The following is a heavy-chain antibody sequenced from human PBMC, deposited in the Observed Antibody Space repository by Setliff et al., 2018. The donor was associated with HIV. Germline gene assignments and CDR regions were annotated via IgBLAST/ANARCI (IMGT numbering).Heavy chain of an antibody. Sequence: SETLSLTCTVSNGSISSSSYFWGWICQPPGKGLEWIGNIFYSGSTYYNPSLKSRVLISVDTSKNQFSLKLTSVTAADTAVYYCARRGIIAGTTDFWGQGTPVTVSS. CDR3: ARRGIIAGTTDF. CDR1: NGSISSSSYF. D-gene: IGHD1-7*01. V-gene: IGHV4-39*01. CDR2: IFYSGST. J-gene: IGHJ4*02.